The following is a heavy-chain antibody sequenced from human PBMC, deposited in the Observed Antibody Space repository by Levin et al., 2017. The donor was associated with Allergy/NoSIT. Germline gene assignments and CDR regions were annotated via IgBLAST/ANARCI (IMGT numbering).Heavy chain of an antibody. CDR1: GFTFSSYA. CDR2: ISYDGSNK. V-gene: IGHV3-30-3*01. CDR3: ARDGYCSGGSCYSDYYYYYMDV. D-gene: IGHD2-15*01. J-gene: IGHJ6*03. Sequence: GGSLRLSCAASGFTFSSYAMHWVRQAPGKGLEWVAVISYDGSNKYYADSVKGRFTISRDNSKNTLYLQMNSLRAEDTAVYYCARDGYCSGGSCYSDYYYYYMDVWGKGTTVTVSS.